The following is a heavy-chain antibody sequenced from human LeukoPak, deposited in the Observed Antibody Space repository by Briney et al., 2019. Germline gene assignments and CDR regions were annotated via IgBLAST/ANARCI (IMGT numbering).Heavy chain of an antibody. V-gene: IGHV3-9*01. D-gene: IGHD3-10*01. Sequence: HPGGSLRLSCAASGFTFDDYAMHWVRQAPGKGLEWVSGISWNSGSIVYADSVKGRLTISRDNAKNSLYLQMNSLRAEDTALYYCAKDKSGYYFDYWGQGTLVTGSS. CDR2: ISWNSGSI. CDR3: AKDKSGYYFDY. CDR1: GFTFDDYA. J-gene: IGHJ4*02.